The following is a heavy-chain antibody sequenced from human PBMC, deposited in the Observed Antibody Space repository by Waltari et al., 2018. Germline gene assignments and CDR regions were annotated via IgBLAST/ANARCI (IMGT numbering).Heavy chain of an antibody. J-gene: IGHJ4*02. D-gene: IGHD2-15*01. CDR3: ARDPVRGVAGGDY. CDR2: IYYSGST. V-gene: IGHV4-39*07. Sequence: QLQLQESGPGLVKPSETLSPTCTVSGGSISSSSYYWGWIRQPPGKGLEWIGSIYYSGSTYYNPSLKSRVTISVDTSKNQFSLKLSSVTAADTAVYYCARDPVRGVAGGDYWGQGTLVTVSS. CDR1: GGSISSSSYY.